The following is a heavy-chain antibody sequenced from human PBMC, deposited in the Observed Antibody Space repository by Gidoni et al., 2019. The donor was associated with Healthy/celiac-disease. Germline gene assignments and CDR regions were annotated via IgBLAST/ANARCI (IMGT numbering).Heavy chain of an antibody. CDR1: GGSISSSSYY. CDR2: IYYSGST. D-gene: IGHD6-19*01. J-gene: IGHJ5*02. CDR3: AYSSGWYPNWFDP. Sequence: QLQLQESGPGLVKPSETLSLTCTVSGGSISSSSYYWGWIRQPPGKGLEWIGSIYYSGSTYYNPSLKSRVTIFVDTSKNQFSLKLSSVTAADTAVYYCAYSSGWYPNWFDPWGQGTLVTVSS. V-gene: IGHV4-39*01.